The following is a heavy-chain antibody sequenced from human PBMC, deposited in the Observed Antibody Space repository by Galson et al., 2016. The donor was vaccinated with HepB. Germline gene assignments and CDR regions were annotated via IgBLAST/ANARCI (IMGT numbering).Heavy chain of an antibody. D-gene: IGHD3-10*01. CDR2: IYWDDDS. Sequence: PALVKPTQTLTLTCTFSGFSLTTSGVGVGWIRQPPGEALEWLAYIYWDDDSRYSSSLKSRLTITKDTSKNQVVLTMTNVGPVDTATYYCAHSRYYVSGSLDYWGQGTLVTVSS. CDR3: AHSRYYVSGSLDY. J-gene: IGHJ4*02. CDR1: GFSLTTSGVG. V-gene: IGHV2-5*02.